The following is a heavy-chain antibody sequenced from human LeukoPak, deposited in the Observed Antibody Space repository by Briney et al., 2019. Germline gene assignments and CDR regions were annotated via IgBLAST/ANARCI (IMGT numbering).Heavy chain of an antibody. V-gene: IGHV3-15*01. Sequence: GGSLRLSCAASGFTFSNAWMSWVRQAPGKGLEWVGRIKSKTDGGTTDYAAPVKGGFTISRDDSKNTLYLQMNSLKTEDTAVYYCTTDTTYSGSYYHGMDVWGQGTTVTVSS. D-gene: IGHD1-26*01. J-gene: IGHJ6*02. CDR1: GFTFSNAW. CDR3: TTDTTYSGSYYHGMDV. CDR2: IKSKTDGGTT.